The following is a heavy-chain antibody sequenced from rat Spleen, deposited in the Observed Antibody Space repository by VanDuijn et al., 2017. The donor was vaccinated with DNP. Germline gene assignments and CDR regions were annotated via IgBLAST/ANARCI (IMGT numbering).Heavy chain of an antibody. V-gene: IGHV5-22*01. CDR1: GFTLSDYY. Sequence: EVQLVESGGGLVQPGRSLKLSCAASGFTLSDYYMARVRQAPTKGLEWVAYISYDGGSNYHGDSVKGRFTISRDIVKNILYLQMNSLRSEDMATYYCARHVLPLRVWDYWGQGVMVTVSS. D-gene: IGHD1-4*01. CDR2: ISYDGGSN. J-gene: IGHJ2*01. CDR3: ARHVLPLRVWDY.